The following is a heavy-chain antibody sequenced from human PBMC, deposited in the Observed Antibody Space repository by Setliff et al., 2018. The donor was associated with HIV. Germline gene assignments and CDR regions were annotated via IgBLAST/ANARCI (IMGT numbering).Heavy chain of an antibody. CDR2: ISYSGNT. D-gene: IGHD1-26*01. Sequence: SSETLSLTCTVSGGSISSSSYYWGWIRQPPGKGLEWIGSISYSGNTRYNPSLKSRVTISLDTSKNRFSLQLTSVTAADTAVYYCARHRDGGTYPLDYWGQGTLVTVSS. V-gene: IGHV4-39*01. CDR3: ARHRDGGTYPLDY. J-gene: IGHJ4*02. CDR1: GGSISSSSYY.